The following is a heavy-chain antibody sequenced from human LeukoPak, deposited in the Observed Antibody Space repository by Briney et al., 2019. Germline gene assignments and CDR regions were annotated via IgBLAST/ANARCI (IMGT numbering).Heavy chain of an antibody. V-gene: IGHV3-66*01. CDR3: ARGLRFGGFWAHFDY. J-gene: IGHJ4*02. CDR1: GVTFSSYW. CDR2: ISHAGGA. Sequence: SLILSISTAGVTFSSYWLHSVRQAPGKRMEWVSLISHAGGAYYADSVKGRFAISRDESKDTLSLQMNSLRVEDTAVYYCARGLRFGGFWAHFDYWGLGTQVSVSS. D-gene: IGHD3-16*01.